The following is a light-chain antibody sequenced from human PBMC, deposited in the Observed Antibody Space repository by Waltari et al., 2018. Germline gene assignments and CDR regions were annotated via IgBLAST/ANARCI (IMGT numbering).Light chain of an antibody. CDR3: QKYVNLPAT. CDR2: RAS. Sequence: EIVLTQSPSTLSLSPGERATLSCRASQSVGRFLAWYQQKPGQAPRLLIYRASSRATGIPDRVSGSGSGTYFSLTISGLEPEDFAVYYCQKYVNLPATFGQGTKVEIK. J-gene: IGKJ1*01. V-gene: IGKV3-20*01. CDR1: QSVGRF.